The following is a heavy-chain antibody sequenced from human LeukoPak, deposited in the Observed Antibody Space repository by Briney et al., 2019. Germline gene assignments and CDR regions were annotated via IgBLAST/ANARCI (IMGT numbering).Heavy chain of an antibody. CDR3: ARDPRSRQPSYDAFDI. CDR2: ISAYNGNT. Sequence: ASVKVSCKASGYTFTSYGTSWVRQAPGQGLEWMGWISAYNGNTNYAQKVQGRVTMTTDTSTSTAYMELRSLRSDDTAVYYCARDPRSRQPSYDAFDIWGQGTMVTVSS. V-gene: IGHV1-18*01. J-gene: IGHJ3*02. CDR1: GYTFTSYG. D-gene: IGHD1-1*01.